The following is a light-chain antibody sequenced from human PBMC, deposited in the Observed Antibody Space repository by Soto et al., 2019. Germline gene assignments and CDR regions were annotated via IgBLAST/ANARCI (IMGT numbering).Light chain of an antibody. J-gene: IGLJ1*01. CDR2: SNN. CDR1: SSNIGSNA. CDR3: AAWDDSLNALYV. V-gene: IGLV1-44*01. Sequence: QSVLTQPPSATGTPGQRVTISCSGSSSNIGSNAVNWYQQLPGTAPKLLIYSNNQRPSGVPDRFSGSKSGTSASLAISGLQSEDEGDYYCAAWDDSLNALYVFGTGTKLTVL.